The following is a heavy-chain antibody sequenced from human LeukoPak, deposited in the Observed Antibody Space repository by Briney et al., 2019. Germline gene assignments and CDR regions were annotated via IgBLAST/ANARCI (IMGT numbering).Heavy chain of an antibody. D-gene: IGHD3-3*01. CDR2: MNPNSGNT. J-gene: IGHJ5*02. V-gene: IGHV1-8*01. CDR1: GYAFTSYD. CDR3: ARGHWSGYSYNWFDP. Sequence: ASVKVSCKASGYAFTSYDINWVRQTAGQGLEWVGWMNPNSGNTGYAQKFQGGVTMTRTTSMSTAYMELNSLRSEDTAVYYCARGHWSGYSYNWFDPWGQGTLVTVSS.